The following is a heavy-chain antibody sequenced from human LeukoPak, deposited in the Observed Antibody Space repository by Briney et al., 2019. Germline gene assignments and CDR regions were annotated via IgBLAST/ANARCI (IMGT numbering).Heavy chain of an antibody. CDR3: ARQTSWYFDL. J-gene: IGHJ2*01. V-gene: IGHV4-31*03. CDR1: GDSISTGGYY. CDR2: IYYSGTGS. Sequence: SQTLSLTCTVSGDSISTGGYYWSWIRQHPGKGLEWIGYIYYSGTGSNYNPYLKSRVTISVDTSKNQFSLKLTSVTAADTAVYYCARQTSWYFDLWGRGTLVTVSS.